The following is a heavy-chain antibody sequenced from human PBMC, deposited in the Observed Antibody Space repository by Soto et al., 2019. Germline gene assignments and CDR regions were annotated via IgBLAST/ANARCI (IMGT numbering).Heavy chain of an antibody. V-gene: IGHV3-21*01. CDR3: ARLKGHTTGYFDY. D-gene: IGHD1-1*01. Sequence: GGSLRLSCAASGFTFSSYSMNWVRQAPGKGLEWVSSISSSSSYIYYADSVKGRFTISRDNAKNSLYLQMNSLRAEDTAVYYCARLKGHTTGYFDYWGQGTLVTVSS. J-gene: IGHJ4*02. CDR2: ISSSSSYI. CDR1: GFTFSSYS.